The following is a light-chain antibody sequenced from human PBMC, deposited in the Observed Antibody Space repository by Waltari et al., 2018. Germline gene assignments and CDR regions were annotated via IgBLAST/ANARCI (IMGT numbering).Light chain of an antibody. J-gene: IGKJ2*01. CDR1: QTVRSY. CDR2: DAS. V-gene: IGKV3-11*01. CDR3: QQRSNWPYT. Sequence: EIVLTQSPATLSLSPGERATLSCRASQTVRSYLAWYQQNPGQAPRLLIFDASSRAPGIPAKFSGSGSGTDFTLTVSNLEPEDFAVYYCQQRSNWPYTFGQGTRVEIK.